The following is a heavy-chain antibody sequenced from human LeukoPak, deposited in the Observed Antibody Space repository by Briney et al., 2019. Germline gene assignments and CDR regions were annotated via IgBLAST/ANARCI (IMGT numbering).Heavy chain of an antibody. D-gene: IGHD3-22*01. CDR1: GGSISSYY. J-gene: IGHJ4*02. Sequence: SETLSLTCTVSGGSISSYYWSWLRQPAGKGLEWIGRIYTSGSTNYNPSLKSRVTMSVDTSKNQFSLKLSSVTAADTAVYYCARGTYYYDSSGYYTHYYFDYWGQGTLVTVSS. CDR2: IYTSGST. CDR3: ARGTYYYDSSGYYTHYYFDY. V-gene: IGHV4-4*07.